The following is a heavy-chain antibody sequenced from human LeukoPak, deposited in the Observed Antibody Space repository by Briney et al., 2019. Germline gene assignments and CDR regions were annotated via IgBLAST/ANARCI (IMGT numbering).Heavy chain of an antibody. Sequence: SETLSLTCAVYGGSFSGYYWSWIRQPPGKGLEWIGEINHSGSTNYNPSLKSRVTISVDTSKNQFSLKLSSVTAADTAVYYCARVVVRGVIIGWGQGTLVTVSS. CDR2: INHSGST. J-gene: IGHJ4*02. CDR1: GGSFSGYY. D-gene: IGHD3-10*01. CDR3: ARVVVRGVIIG. V-gene: IGHV4-34*01.